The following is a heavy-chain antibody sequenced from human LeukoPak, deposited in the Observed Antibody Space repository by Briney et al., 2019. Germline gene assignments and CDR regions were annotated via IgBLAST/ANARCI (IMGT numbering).Heavy chain of an antibody. V-gene: IGHV1-69*13. Sequence: SVKVSCKASGGTFSSYAISWVRQAPGQGLEWMGGIIPIFGTANYAQKFQGRVTITADESTSTAYMELSSLRSEDTAVYYCARSWGDSSGYQEYYFDYWGQGTLVTVSS. CDR2: IIPIFGTA. D-gene: IGHD3-22*01. CDR3: ARSWGDSSGYQEYYFDY. CDR1: GGTFSSYA. J-gene: IGHJ4*02.